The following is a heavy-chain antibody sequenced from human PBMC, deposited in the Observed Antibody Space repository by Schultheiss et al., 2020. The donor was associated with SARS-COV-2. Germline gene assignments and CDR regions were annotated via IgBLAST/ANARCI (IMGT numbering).Heavy chain of an antibody. V-gene: IGHV3-23*01. CDR1: GFTFSSYS. D-gene: IGHD6-13*01. J-gene: IGHJ6*03. CDR2: ISGSGGST. CDR3: AKDTAAAGFYYMDV. Sequence: GGSLRLSCAASGFTFSSYSMNWVRQAPGKGLEWVSAISGSGGSTYYADSVKGRFTISRDNSKNTLYLQMNSLRAEDTALYYCAKDTAAAGFYYMDVWGKGTTVTVSS.